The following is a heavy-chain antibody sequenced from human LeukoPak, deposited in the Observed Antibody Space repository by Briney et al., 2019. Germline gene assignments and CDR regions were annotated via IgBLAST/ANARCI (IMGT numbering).Heavy chain of an antibody. CDR1: GYTFNSHG. Sequence: GASVKVSCKASGYTFNSHGISWIRQAPGQGPEWMGWISGDYGYTKYAQKFQGRVTMTTDTSTDTSYMELRSLRSDDTAVYYCARNKTTGGGGFDYWGQRTLITVSS. CDR3: ARNKTTGGGGFDY. V-gene: IGHV1-18*04. J-gene: IGHJ4*02. CDR2: ISGDYGYT. D-gene: IGHD3-16*01.